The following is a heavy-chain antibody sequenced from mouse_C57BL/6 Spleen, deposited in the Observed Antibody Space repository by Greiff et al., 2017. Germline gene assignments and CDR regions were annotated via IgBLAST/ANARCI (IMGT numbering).Heavy chain of an antibody. D-gene: IGHD3-2*02. CDR2: ISDGGSYT. CDR3: ARDEAAFAY. V-gene: IGHV5-4*01. J-gene: IGHJ3*01. Sequence: EVKLEESGGGLVKPGGSLKLSCAASGFTFSSYAMSWVRQTPEKRLEWVATISDGGSYTYYPDNVKGRFTISRDNAKNNLYLQMSHLKAEDTAMYYCARDEAAFAYWGQGTLVTVSA. CDR1: GFTFSSYA.